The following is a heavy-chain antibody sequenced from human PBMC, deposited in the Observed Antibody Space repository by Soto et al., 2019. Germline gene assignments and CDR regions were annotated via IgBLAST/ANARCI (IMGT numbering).Heavy chain of an antibody. Sequence: QVQLQESGPGLVKPSETLSLTCSVSGGSISSYYWSWNRQPPGKGLEWIGYIYYSGNTNYNPSLKSRVTISVDTSKNQVSLKVYSVTAADTALYYCASSGRDLGSSSPKGKNYYSYYGLDVWGQGTTVTVSS. CDR1: GGSISSYY. D-gene: IGHD6-19*01. CDR2: IYYSGNT. V-gene: IGHV4-59*01. CDR3: ASSGRDLGSSSPKGKNYYSYYGLDV. J-gene: IGHJ6*02.